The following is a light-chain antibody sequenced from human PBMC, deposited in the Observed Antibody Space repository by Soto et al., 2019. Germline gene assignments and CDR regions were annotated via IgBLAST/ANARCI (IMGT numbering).Light chain of an antibody. Sequence: EIVLTQSPATLSVSPGERATLSCRASQSLSSDLAWYQQKPGQAPRLLMYGGSTRANGIPARFSGSGSGTEFTLTIYSLQSEDFAVYYCQQYNDWPRTFGQGTKVEIK. CDR2: GGS. J-gene: IGKJ1*01. V-gene: IGKV3-15*01. CDR3: QQYNDWPRT. CDR1: QSLSSD.